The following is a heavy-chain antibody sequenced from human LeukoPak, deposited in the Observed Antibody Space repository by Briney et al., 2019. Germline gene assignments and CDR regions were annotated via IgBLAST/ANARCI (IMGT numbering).Heavy chain of an antibody. CDR2: INHSGST. D-gene: IGHD5-24*01. V-gene: IGHV4-34*01. Sequence: KASETLSLTCAVYGGSFSGYYWSWIRQPPGKGLEWIGEINHSGSTNYNPSLKSRVTISVDTSKNQFSLKLSSVTAADTAVYYCARGQEDRLEMATIFEVFDYWGQGTLVTVSS. CDR1: GGSFSGYY. CDR3: ARGQEDRLEMATIFEVFDY. J-gene: IGHJ4*02.